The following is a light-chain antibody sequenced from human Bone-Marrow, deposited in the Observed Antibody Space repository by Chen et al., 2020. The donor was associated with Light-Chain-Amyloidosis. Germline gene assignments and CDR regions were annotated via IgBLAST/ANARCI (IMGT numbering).Light chain of an antibody. V-gene: IGKV3-20*01. CDR2: GSS. CDR1: QTISSNY. J-gene: IGKJ4*01. Sequence: EIVLTQSPGTLSLSPGEGANLSCRASQTISSNYLTWYQQKFGQAPRLLIYGSSSRASSIPDMFTGSGSETDFTLTINRLEPEDFTMYYCQQYGTSPLTFGGVTKVEIK. CDR3: QQYGTSPLT.